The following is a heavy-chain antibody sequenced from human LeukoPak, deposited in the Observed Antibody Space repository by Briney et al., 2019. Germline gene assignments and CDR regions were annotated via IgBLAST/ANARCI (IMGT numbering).Heavy chain of an antibody. J-gene: IGHJ4*02. CDR3: AKDFWSGYYPNC. Sequence: GGSLRLSCAASGFTFSSYTMSWVRQAPEKGLEWVSTISGSGGGTYYADSVKGRFTISRDDSKNTLYLQMNSLRAEDTAVYYCAKDFWSGYYPNCWGQGTLVTVSS. D-gene: IGHD3-3*01. CDR1: GFTFSSYT. CDR2: ISGSGGGT. V-gene: IGHV3-23*01.